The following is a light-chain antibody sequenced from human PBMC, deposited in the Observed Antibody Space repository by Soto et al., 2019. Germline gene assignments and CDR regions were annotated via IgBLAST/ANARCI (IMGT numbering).Light chain of an antibody. J-gene: IGKJ5*01. V-gene: IGKV1-39*01. CDR3: QQSYSTPGWIT. CDR1: QSISSY. CDR2: AAS. Sequence: DIQMTQSPSSLSASVGDRVTITCRASQSISSYLNWYQQKPGKAPKLLIYAASSLQSGVPSRFSGSGSGTDFTLTISSLQPEDFATYYCQQSYSTPGWITFGQGTRLEIK.